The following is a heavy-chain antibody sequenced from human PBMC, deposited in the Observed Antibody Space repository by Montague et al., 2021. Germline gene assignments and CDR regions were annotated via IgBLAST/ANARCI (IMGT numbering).Heavy chain of an antibody. J-gene: IGHJ6*02. V-gene: IGHV3-53*01. CDR1: GFTVRSNY. CDR2: LYSGGPT. D-gene: IGHD3/OR15-3a*01. Sequence: SLRLSCAASGFTVRSNYMSWVRQAPGKGLEWVSVLYSGGPTYYADSVKGRFTISRDNSKNTVNLQMNSLRAEDTAVYYCARVWDWLSLGYYHYSMDVWGQGTTVTVSS. CDR3: ARVWDWLSLGYYHYSMDV.